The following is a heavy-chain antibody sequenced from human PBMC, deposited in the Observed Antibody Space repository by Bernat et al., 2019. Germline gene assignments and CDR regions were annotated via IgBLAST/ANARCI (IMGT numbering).Heavy chain of an antibody. CDR2: INPNSGGT. Sequence: LVQSGAEVKKPGASVKVSCKASGYTFTGYYMHWVRQAPGQGLEWMGWINPNSGGTNYAQKFQGWVTMTRDTSISTAYMELSRLRSDDTAVYYCARGPSPLYYYGSGSYYYYGMDVWGQGTTVTVSS. D-gene: IGHD3-10*01. CDR3: ARGPSPLYYYGSGSYYYYGMDV. V-gene: IGHV1-2*04. CDR1: GYTFTGYY. J-gene: IGHJ6*02.